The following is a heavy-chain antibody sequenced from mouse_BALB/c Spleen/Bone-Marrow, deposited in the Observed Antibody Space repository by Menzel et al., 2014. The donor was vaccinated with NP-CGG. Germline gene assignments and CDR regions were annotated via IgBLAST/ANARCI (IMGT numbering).Heavy chain of an antibody. CDR3: ARSLDGGYAMDY. Sequence: VQLQQSGPDLVKPSQSLSLTCTVTGYSITSGYSWHWIRQFPGDKLEWMGYIHYSGTTNYNPSLKSRVSITRDTSKNQFFLQLNSVTTEDTATYYCARSLDGGYAMDYWGQGTSVTVSS. CDR2: IHYSGTT. CDR1: GYSITSGYS. J-gene: IGHJ4*01. D-gene: IGHD2-10*02. V-gene: IGHV3-1*02.